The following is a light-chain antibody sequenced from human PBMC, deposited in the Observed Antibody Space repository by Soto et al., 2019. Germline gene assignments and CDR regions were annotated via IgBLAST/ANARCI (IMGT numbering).Light chain of an antibody. J-gene: IGLJ1*01. CDR2: EVT. CDR1: SSDVGGYNY. Sequence: QSVLTQPASVSGSPGQSITISCTGTSSDVGGYNYVSWYQQYPGKAPKLMIYEVTNRPSGVSNRFSGSKSGNTASLTISGLQAEDEADYYCSSYTSSSTLYVFGTGTK. CDR3: SSYTSSSTLYV. V-gene: IGLV2-14*01.